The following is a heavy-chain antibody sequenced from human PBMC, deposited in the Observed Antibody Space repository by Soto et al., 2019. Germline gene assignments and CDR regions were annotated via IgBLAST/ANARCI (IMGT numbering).Heavy chain of an antibody. D-gene: IGHD2-8*01. CDR3: ASSIVLMVYGCLNY. J-gene: IGHJ4*02. CDR2: IIPIFGTA. CDR1: GGTLSSYA. Sequence: SVKVSCKASGGTLSSYAISWVRQAPGQGLEWMGGIIPIFGTANYAQKFQGRVTITADESTSTAYMELSSLRSEDTAVYYCASSIVLMVYGCLNYWGQGTLVTVSS. V-gene: IGHV1-69*13.